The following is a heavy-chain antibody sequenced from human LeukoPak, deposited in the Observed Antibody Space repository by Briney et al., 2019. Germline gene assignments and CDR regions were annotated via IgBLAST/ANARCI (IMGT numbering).Heavy chain of an antibody. Sequence: SETLSLTCTVSGYSISSGYYWGWIRQPPGKGLEWIGSIYYSGSTYYNPSLKSRVTISVDTSKNQFSLKLSSVTAADTAVYYCARDSRHTAMLTIDIWGQGTMVTVSS. CDR1: GYSISSGYY. J-gene: IGHJ3*02. V-gene: IGHV4-38-2*02. CDR2: IYYSGST. D-gene: IGHD5-18*01. CDR3: ARDSRHTAMLTIDI.